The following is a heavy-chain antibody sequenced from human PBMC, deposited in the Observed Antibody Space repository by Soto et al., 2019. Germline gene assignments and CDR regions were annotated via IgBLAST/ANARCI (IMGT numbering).Heavy chain of an antibody. D-gene: IGHD5-12*01. V-gene: IGHV1-2*04. CDR1: GYTFTNYD. J-gene: IGHJ3*02. CDR2: INPNSGGT. Sequence: ASVKVSCKASGYTFTNYDINWVRQATGQGLEWMGWINPNSGGTNYAQKFQGWVTMTRDTSISTAYMELSRLRSDDTAVYYCAREGDIVATAAFDIWGQGTMVTVSS. CDR3: AREGDIVATAAFDI.